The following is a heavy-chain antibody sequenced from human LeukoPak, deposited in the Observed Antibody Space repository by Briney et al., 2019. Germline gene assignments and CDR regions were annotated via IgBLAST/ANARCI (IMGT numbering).Heavy chain of an antibody. CDR2: VDPEDGET. D-gene: IGHD3-3*01. V-gene: IGHV1-69-2*01. J-gene: IGHJ4*02. Sequence: ASVKVSCKGSGYTFTDYYMHWGQQAPGKGREWMGLVDPEDGETIYAEKFQGRVTITADTSTDTAYMELSSLRSEDTAVYYCATAILEWLDFDYWGQGTLVTVSS. CDR1: GYTFTDYY. CDR3: ATAILEWLDFDY.